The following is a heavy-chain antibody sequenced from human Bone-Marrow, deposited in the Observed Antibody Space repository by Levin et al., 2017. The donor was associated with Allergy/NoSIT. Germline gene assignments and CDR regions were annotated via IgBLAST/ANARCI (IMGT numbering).Heavy chain of an antibody. CDR1: GGSIYIDSYY. D-gene: IGHD2-2*01. CDR2: IFYSGDT. V-gene: IGHV4-39*01. Sequence: SETLSLTCTVSGGSIYIDSYYWGWIRQPPGKGLEWVGSIFYSGDTYYNPSLKSRVTISVHTSKNQFSLNLSSVTAADTAVYYCVRHGGICSRTTCYVPMIYHYSGLDVWGQGTTVTVSS. J-gene: IGHJ6*02. CDR3: VRHGGICSRTTCYVPMIYHYSGLDV.